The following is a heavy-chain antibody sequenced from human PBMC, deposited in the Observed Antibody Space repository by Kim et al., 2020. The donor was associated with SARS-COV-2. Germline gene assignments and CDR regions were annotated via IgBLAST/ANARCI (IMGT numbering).Heavy chain of an antibody. CDR2: INAGNGNT. V-gene: IGHV1-3*01. CDR1: GYTFTSYA. CDR3: ARDGSSTMYYYYYGMDV. D-gene: IGHD2-2*01. Sequence: ASVKVSSKASGYTFTSYAMHWVRQAPGQRLEWMGWINAGNGNTKYSQKFQGRVTITRDTSASTAYMELSSLRSEDTAVYYCARDGSSTMYYYYYGMDVWGQGTTVTVSS. J-gene: IGHJ6*02.